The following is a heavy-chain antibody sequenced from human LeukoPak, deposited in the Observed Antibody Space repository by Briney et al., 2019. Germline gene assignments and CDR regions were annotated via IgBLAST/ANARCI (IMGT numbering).Heavy chain of an antibody. CDR3: ARGGPGTTYYYDSSGYYPLDY. CDR1: GYSFTSYW. D-gene: IGHD3-22*01. CDR2: IYPGDSDT. V-gene: IGHV5-51*01. J-gene: IGHJ4*02. Sequence: GESLKISCKGSGYSFTSYWIGWVRQMPGKGLEWMGIIYPGDSDTRYSPSFQGQVTISADKSISTAYLQWSSLKVSDTAMYYCARGGPGTTYYYDSSGYYPLDYWGQGTLVTVSS.